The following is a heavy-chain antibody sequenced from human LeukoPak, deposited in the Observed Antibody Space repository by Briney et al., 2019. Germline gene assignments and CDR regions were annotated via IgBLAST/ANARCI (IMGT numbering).Heavy chain of an antibody. CDR3: ARVVQGFDDFEI. D-gene: IGHD2-2*01. CDR1: GGSFSGYY. J-gene: IGHJ3*02. Sequence: SETLSLTCAVYGGSFSGYYWSWIRQPPGKGLEWIGEISHSGSNNYNPSLKNRVTISVDTSKNQFSLKLSSVTAADTAVYYCARVVQGFDDFEIWGQGTMVTVSS. CDR2: ISHSGSN. V-gene: IGHV4-34*01.